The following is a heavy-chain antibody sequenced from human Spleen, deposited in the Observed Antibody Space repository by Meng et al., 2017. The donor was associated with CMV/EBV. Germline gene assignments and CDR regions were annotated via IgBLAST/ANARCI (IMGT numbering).Heavy chain of an antibody. CDR1: GFSFDDYS. D-gene: IGHD2-2*01. CDR2: INWSSGHI. J-gene: IGHJ6*02. V-gene: IGHV3-9*01. Sequence: SLKISCAASGFSFDDYSMHWVRQAPGKGLEWVSGINWSSGHIGYADSVKGRFTISRDNSKNTLYLQMNSLRAEDTAVYYCAKELRSSTSCCLNYGMDVWGQGTTVTVSS. CDR3: AKELRSSTSCCLNYGMDV.